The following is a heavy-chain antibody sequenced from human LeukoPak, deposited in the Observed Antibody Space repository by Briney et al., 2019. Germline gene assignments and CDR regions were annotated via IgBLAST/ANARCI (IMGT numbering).Heavy chain of an antibody. CDR1: GGSISSYY. CDR2: IHYSGGIT. J-gene: IGHJ4*02. D-gene: IGHD3-9*01. CDR3: NIGYDILTGYPTLDY. V-gene: IGHV4-59*12. Sequence: SETLSLTCTVSGGSISSYYWSWIRQPPGKGLEWIGYIHYSGGITYYNPSLKSRVTISVDTSKNQFSLKLSSVTAADTAVYYCNIGYDILTGYPTLDYWGQGTLVTVSS.